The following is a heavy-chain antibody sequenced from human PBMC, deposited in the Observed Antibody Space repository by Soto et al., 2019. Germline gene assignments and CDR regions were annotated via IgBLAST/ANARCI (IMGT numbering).Heavy chain of an antibody. V-gene: IGHV4-39*01. CDR2: ICYSGST. D-gene: IGHD6-19*01. CDR1: GDSITSSSFC. CDR3: ARMDGNSADYYYGMDV. Sequence: PSETLSLTCTVSGDSITSSSFCWGWIRHPPGNGLEWIGTICYSGSTYYNPSLQSRVTMSVETSKNQFSLKLSSVTAADTGVYYCARMDGNSADYYYGMDVWGPGTTVTVYS. J-gene: IGHJ6*02.